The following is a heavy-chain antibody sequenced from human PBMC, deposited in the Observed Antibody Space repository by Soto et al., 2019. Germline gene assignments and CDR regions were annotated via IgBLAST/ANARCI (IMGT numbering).Heavy chain of an antibody. D-gene: IGHD1-26*01. CDR3: ARALSGGTYPSFFDL. CDR2: ISGYNGNT. V-gene: IGHV1-18*04. Sequence: QVQLVQSGAEVKKPGASVKVSCKASGYTFSIYGISWVRQAPGQGLEWMGWISGYNGNTKYAQKFQGRVTVPTDTSTGGAYMELRSLLSDDTAVYYCARALSGGTYPSFFDLWGRGTLVTVSS. J-gene: IGHJ2*01. CDR1: GYTFSIYG.